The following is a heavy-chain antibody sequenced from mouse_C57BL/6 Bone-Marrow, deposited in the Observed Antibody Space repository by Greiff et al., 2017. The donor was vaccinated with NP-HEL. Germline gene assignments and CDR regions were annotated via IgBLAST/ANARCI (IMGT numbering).Heavy chain of an antibody. CDR3: ARDPFDY. Sequence: QVQLQQSGAELVKPGASVKLSCKASGYTFTSYWMQWVKQRPGQGLEWIGEIDPSDSYTNYNQKFKGKATLTVDTSSSPAYMQLSSLTSEDSAVYYCARDPFDYWGQGTTLTVSS. CDR1: GYTFTSYW. V-gene: IGHV1-50*01. CDR2: IDPSDSYT. J-gene: IGHJ2*01.